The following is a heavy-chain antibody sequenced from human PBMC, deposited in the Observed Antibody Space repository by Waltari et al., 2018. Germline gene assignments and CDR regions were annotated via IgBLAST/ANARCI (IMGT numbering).Heavy chain of an antibody. V-gene: IGHV1-45*02. CDR3: ARVGSSGAFDI. CDR2: MTPFTCNT. D-gene: IGHD1-26*01. Sequence: QMQLVQSGAEVKKTGSSVKVSCKASGYTFTYRYLHWVRQAPGQALEWMGWMTPFTCNTNDAQKFQDRVTITRDRSMSTAYMELSSLRSEDTAMYYCARVGSSGAFDIWGQGTMVTVSS. J-gene: IGHJ3*02. CDR1: GYTFTYRY.